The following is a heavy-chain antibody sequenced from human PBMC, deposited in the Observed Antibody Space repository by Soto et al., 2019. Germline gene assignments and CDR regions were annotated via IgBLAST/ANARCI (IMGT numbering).Heavy chain of an antibody. Sequence: GATVKVSCKASGGTFSSYAISWVRQAPGQGLEWMGGISAYNGNTNYAQKLQGRVTMTTDTSTSTAYMELRSLRSDDTAVYYCAREGPPAHYWGQGTLVTSPQ. CDR1: GGTFSSYA. CDR3: AREGPPAHY. CDR2: ISAYNGNT. J-gene: IGHJ4*02. D-gene: IGHD2-2*01. V-gene: IGHV1-18*01.